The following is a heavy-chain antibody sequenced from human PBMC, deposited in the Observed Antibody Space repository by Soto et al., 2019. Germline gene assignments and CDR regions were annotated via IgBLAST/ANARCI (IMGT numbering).Heavy chain of an antibody. J-gene: IGHJ4*02. Sequence: QVQLVQSGAEVRKPGASVKVSCEASGYTFTSYDIYWVRQATGQGLEWMGWMNPSTGNSGYAQKFQGRVTMTSDTSISTAQMELSSVRSEDTAVYYCARRAETNGWNGFGADKYYFDFWGQGTLVTVSS. CDR3: ARRAETNGWNGFGADKYYFDF. CDR1: GYTFTSYD. V-gene: IGHV1-8*01. D-gene: IGHD1-1*01. CDR2: MNPSTGNS.